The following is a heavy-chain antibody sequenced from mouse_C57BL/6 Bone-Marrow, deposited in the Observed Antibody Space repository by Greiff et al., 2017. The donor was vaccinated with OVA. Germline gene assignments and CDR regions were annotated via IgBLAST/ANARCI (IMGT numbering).Heavy chain of an antibody. CDR1: GYTFTSYG. CDR3: ARPGTVVAPYAMDY. Sequence: VKLMESGAELARPGASVKLSCKASGYTFTSYGISWVKQRTGQGLEWIGEIYPRSGNTYYNEKFKGKATLTADKSSSTAYMELRSLTSEDSAVYFCARPGTVVAPYAMDYWGQGTSVTVSS. J-gene: IGHJ4*01. V-gene: IGHV1-81*01. D-gene: IGHD1-1*01. CDR2: IYPRSGNT.